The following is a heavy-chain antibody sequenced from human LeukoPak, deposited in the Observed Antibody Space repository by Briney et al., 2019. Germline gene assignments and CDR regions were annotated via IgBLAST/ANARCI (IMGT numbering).Heavy chain of an antibody. Sequence: ASVKVSCTASGYTFTSYYMHWVRQAPGQGLEWMGIINPSGGSASYAQKFQGRVTMTRDASTSTVYMELSSLRSEDTAVYYCARDGGTGDFDYWGQGTLVTVSS. CDR3: ARDGGTGDFDY. J-gene: IGHJ4*02. CDR1: GYTFTSYY. V-gene: IGHV1-46*01. CDR2: INPSGGSA. D-gene: IGHD3/OR15-3a*01.